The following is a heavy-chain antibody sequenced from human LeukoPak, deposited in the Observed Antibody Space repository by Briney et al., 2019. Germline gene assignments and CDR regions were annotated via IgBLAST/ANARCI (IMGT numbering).Heavy chain of an antibody. Sequence: SETLSLTCAVYGGSFSGYYWSSIRQPPGKGLEWIGEINHSGSTNYNPSLKSRVTISVDTSKNQFSLKLSSVTAADTAVYYCARGIRETYYYGSGSYYNGERFDPWGQGTLVTVSS. J-gene: IGHJ5*02. D-gene: IGHD3-10*01. CDR3: ARGIRETYYYGSGSYYNGERFDP. CDR1: GGSFSGYY. CDR2: INHSGST. V-gene: IGHV4-34*01.